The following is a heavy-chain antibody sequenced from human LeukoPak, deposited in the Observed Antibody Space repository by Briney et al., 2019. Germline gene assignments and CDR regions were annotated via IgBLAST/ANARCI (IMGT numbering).Heavy chain of an antibody. V-gene: IGHV1-18*01. Sequence: ASVNASCKASGYKFTSFAIAWVRQAPGQGLEWLGWISGYNGNTKYPRSLQGRVTMTTDTSTNTAYMELRSLRPDDTAVYYCARDIVTVPTAMEGWFGPWGQGTLVTVSP. CDR2: ISGYNGNT. D-gene: IGHD2-2*01. CDR1: GYKFTSFA. J-gene: IGHJ5*02. CDR3: ARDIVTVPTAMEGWFGP.